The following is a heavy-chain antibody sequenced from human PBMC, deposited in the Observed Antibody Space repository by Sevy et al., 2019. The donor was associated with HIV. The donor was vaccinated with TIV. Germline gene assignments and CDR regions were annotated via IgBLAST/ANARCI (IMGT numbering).Heavy chain of an antibody. CDR1: GYSFTNYG. D-gene: IGHD3-3*02. V-gene: IGHV1-18*01. Sequence: ASVKVSCKASGYSFTNYGIGWVRQAPGQGLEWMGWISGYNGYTNYAQNLQGRVTMTTDTSTRTAYMERRSLGSDDTAIYYCAKEGKNIRSWFDPWGQGTLVTVSS. CDR2: ISGYNGYT. J-gene: IGHJ5*02. CDR3: AKEGKNIRSWFDP.